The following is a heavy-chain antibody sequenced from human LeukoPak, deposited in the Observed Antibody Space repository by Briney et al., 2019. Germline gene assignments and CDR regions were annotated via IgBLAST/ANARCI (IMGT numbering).Heavy chain of an antibody. V-gene: IGHV4-4*07. J-gene: IGHJ6*03. CDR1: GGSISSYY. CDR3: ARDRYMDV. CDR2: IYASGST. Sequence: PSETLSLTCTVSGGSISSYYWNWIRQPAGKGLEWIGRIYASGSTNYNPSLKSRVSMSIEKSKSQFSLKLTSVTAADTAVYYCARDRYMDVWGKGTTVTVSS.